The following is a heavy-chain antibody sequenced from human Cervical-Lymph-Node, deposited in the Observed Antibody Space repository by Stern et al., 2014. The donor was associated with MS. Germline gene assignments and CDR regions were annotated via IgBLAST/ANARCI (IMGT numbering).Heavy chain of an antibody. Sequence: QMQLVQSGTEVKQPGASVLVSCKASGYTFTTYGITWVRQAPGQGLEWMGWISADSGNTKYAQKFQDRVTMTRDTTTGTAYMEVRSLRSEDTAVYYCARDKMHAFDYWGQGTQVTVPS. V-gene: IGHV1-18*01. D-gene: IGHD2-8*01. CDR3: ARDKMHAFDY. J-gene: IGHJ4*02. CDR2: ISADSGNT. CDR1: GYTFTTYG.